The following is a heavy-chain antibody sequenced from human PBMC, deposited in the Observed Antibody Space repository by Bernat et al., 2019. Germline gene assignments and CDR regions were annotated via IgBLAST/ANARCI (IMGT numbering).Heavy chain of an antibody. Sequence: EVQLVESGGGFVQPGGSLRLSCAASGFTFSTSYMYWVRQAPGKGLLSVSRINGDGRSMHYADSVKGRFTISRDNARNTLYLQMSSLRAEDTAVYYCAKMGDFDSSGYYGYIHHWGPGTLVTVAS. CDR2: INGDGRSM. J-gene: IGHJ1*01. V-gene: IGHV3-74*01. CDR3: AKMGDFDSSGYYGYIHH. D-gene: IGHD3-22*01. CDR1: GFTFSTSY.